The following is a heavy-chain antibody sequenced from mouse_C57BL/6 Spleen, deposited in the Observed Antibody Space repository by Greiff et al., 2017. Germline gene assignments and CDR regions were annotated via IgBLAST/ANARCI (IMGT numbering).Heavy chain of an antibody. V-gene: IGHV6-3*01. D-gene: IGHD1-1*01. J-gene: IGHJ4*01. CDR1: GFTFSNYW. CDR3: TGPTTVVEYYYAMDY. CDR2: IRLKSDNYAT. Sequence: EVKLVESGGGLVQPGGSMKLSCVASGFTFSNYWMNWVRQSPEKGLEWVAQIRLKSDNYATHYAESVKGRFTISRDDSKSSVYLQMNNLRAEDTGIYYCTGPTTVVEYYYAMDYWGQGTSVTVSS.